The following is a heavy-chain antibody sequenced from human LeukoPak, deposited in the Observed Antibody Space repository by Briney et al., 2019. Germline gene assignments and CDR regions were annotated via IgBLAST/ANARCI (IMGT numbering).Heavy chain of an antibody. V-gene: IGHV3-33*08. Sequence: GGSLRLSCAASGFTFSSYGMHWVRQAPGKGLEWVAVIWYDGSNKYYADSVKGRFTISRDNSKNTLYLQVNSLRAEDTAVYYCARGPNMITFGGVIVYWGQGTLVTVSS. J-gene: IGHJ4*02. D-gene: IGHD3-16*01. CDR3: ARGPNMITFGGVIVY. CDR2: IWYDGSNK. CDR1: GFTFSSYG.